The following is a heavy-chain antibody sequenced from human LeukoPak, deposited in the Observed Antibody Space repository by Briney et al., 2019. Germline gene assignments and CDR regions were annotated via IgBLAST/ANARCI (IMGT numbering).Heavy chain of an antibody. CDR3: ASEGVAVAGLDY. J-gene: IGHJ4*02. Sequence: SVKVSCKASGGTFSSYAISWVRQAPGQGLEWMGGIIPTFGTANYAQKFQGRVTITADESTSTAYMELSSLRSEDTAVYYCASEGVAVAGLDYWGQGTLVTVSS. V-gene: IGHV1-69*01. CDR2: IIPTFGTA. D-gene: IGHD6-19*01. CDR1: GGTFSSYA.